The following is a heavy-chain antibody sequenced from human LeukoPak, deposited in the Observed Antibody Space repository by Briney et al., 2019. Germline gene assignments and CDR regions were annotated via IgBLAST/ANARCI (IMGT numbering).Heavy chain of an antibody. CDR3: ARAPYYDSSGDY. CDR2: ISYDGSNK. J-gene: IGHJ4*02. CDR1: GFTFSSYA. D-gene: IGHD3-22*01. V-gene: IGHV3-30-3*01. Sequence: GSLRLSCAASGFTFSSYAMHWVRQAPGKGLEWVAVISYDGSNKYYADSVKGRFTISRDNSKNTLYLQMNSLRAEDTAVYYCARAPYYDSSGDYWGQGTLVTVSS.